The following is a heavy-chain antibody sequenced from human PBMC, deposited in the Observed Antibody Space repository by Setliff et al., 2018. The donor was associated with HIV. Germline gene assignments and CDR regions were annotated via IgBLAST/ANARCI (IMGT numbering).Heavy chain of an antibody. CDR2: IYAAGST. D-gene: IGHD3-9*01. CDR1: GFTVSSNY. Sequence: PGGSLRLSCTVSGFTVSSNYMTWVRQAPGKGLEWVSVIYAAGSTYYADSVKGRFIISRDNSKNTLYLQMNSLRAEDTAVYYCARDPGRYNGILTGKPPSDDWGQGTLVTVSS. CDR3: ARDPGRYNGILTGKPPSDD. V-gene: IGHV3-66*01. J-gene: IGHJ4*02.